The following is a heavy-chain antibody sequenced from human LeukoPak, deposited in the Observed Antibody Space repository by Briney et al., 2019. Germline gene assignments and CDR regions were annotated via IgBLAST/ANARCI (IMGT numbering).Heavy chain of an antibody. CDR3: ARRDHTGRSHAWFGP. CDR2: LSDTGTT. V-gene: IGHV4-39*01. CDR1: GGSVSTISHF. J-gene: IGHJ5*02. Sequence: SETLSLTCTVSGGSVSTISHFWDWVRQPPGKGLEWIVSLSDTGTTYYNPSLESRVTMSVDTSKNQFSLKLSSVTAADTAVYYCARRDHTGRSHAWFGPWGQGTLVTVSS. D-gene: IGHD1-14*01.